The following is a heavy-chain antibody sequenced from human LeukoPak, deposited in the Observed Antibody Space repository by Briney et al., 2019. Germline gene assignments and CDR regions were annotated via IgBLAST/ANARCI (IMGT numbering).Heavy chain of an antibody. CDR2: IYPGYSDA. V-gene: IGHV5-51*01. CDR3: VRFALTSSLDH. CDR1: GYTLTNNW. D-gene: IGHD6-13*01. Sequence: GESLKISCKISGYTLTNNWIGWVRQVPGKGLGWMGLIYPGYSDAKYSPSFQGPVTLSVDASISTAYLQLTGLRASDTAIYYCVRFALTSSLDHWGQGTLVTVSS. J-gene: IGHJ5*02.